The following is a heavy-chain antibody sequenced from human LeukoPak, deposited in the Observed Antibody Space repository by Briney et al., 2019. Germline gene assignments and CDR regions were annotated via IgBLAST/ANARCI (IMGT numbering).Heavy chain of an antibody. CDR3: AKGWFGEGYYGMDV. CDR1: GFTFSSYA. Sequence: GGSLRLSCAASGFTFSSYAMSWVRQAPGKGLEWVSAISGSGGSTYYADSVKGRFTISRDNSKNTLYLQMNSLRAEDTAVYYCAKGWFGEGYYGMDVWGQGTTVTASS. J-gene: IGHJ6*02. D-gene: IGHD3-10*01. CDR2: ISGSGGST. V-gene: IGHV3-23*01.